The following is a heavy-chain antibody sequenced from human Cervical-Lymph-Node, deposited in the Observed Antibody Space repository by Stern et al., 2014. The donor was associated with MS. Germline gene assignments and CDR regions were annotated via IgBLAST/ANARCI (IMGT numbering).Heavy chain of an antibody. J-gene: IGHJ6*02. CDR3: AREGTNFGVAPYNYGMDV. Sequence: QVQLVQSGGGVVQPGRSLRLSCAASGFTFSSYGMHWVRQAPGKGLEWVAVISFDGREKYYSDSVKGRFTISRDNSGDTLNLQVNSLRGEDTAVYYCAREGTNFGVAPYNYGMDVWGQGTTVTV. V-gene: IGHV3-30*06. D-gene: IGHD3-3*01. CDR2: ISFDGREK. CDR1: GFTFSSYG.